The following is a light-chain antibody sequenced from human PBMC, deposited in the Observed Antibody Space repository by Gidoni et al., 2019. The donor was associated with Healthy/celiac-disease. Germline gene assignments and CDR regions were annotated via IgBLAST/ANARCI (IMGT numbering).Light chain of an antibody. J-gene: IGKJ3*01. CDR3: QQYDNLPFT. Sequence: IQMTQYPSSLAASVGDRVTITCQASQDISNYLNWYQQKPGKAPKLLICDASNLETGVPSRFSGSGSGTDFTFTISSLQPEDIATYYCQQYDNLPFTFGPGTKVDIK. CDR1: QDISNY. V-gene: IGKV1-33*01. CDR2: DAS.